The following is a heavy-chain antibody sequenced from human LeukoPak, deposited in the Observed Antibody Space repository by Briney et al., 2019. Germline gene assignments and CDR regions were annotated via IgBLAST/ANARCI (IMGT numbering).Heavy chain of an antibody. CDR3: ARVSFYDSSGPLDY. D-gene: IGHD3-22*01. CDR1: GYSISSDYY. CDR2: IYHSGRT. V-gene: IGHV4-38-2*02. J-gene: IGHJ4*02. Sequence: PSETLSLTCTVSGYSISSDYYWGWIRQPPGKGLEGIGSIYHSGRTFYNPSLKSRITVSVDTSKNQFSLKLASVTAADTAVYYCARVSFYDSSGPLDYWGQGTLVTVSS.